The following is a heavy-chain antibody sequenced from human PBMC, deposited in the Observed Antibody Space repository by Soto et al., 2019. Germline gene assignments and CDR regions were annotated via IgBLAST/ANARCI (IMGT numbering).Heavy chain of an antibody. CDR3: ARGNIAAAFFDH. Sequence: QVPLVQSGAEVKKPGASVKVSCKASGYTFTSYAITWVRQAPGQGLEWMGWISGYNGHTDYPEKVQTRVTLSIDTSTTTAYMELRSLRSDDTAVYYCARGNIAAAFFDHWGQGTLVTVSS. CDR1: GYTFTSYA. V-gene: IGHV1-18*01. J-gene: IGHJ4*02. D-gene: IGHD6-25*01. CDR2: ISGYNGHT.